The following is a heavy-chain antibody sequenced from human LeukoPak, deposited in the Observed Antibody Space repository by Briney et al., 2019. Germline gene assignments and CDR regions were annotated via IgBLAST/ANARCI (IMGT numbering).Heavy chain of an antibody. D-gene: IGHD3-10*01. CDR3: ARAHYGSGSYYKALAP. CDR2: INHSGST. J-gene: IGHJ5*02. Sequence: SETLSLTCAVYGGSFSGYYWSWIRQPSGKGLEWIGEINHSGSTNYNPSLKSRVTISVDTSKNQFSLKLSSVTAADTAVYYCARAHYGSGSYYKALAPWGQGTLVTVSS. CDR1: GGSFSGYY. V-gene: IGHV4-34*01.